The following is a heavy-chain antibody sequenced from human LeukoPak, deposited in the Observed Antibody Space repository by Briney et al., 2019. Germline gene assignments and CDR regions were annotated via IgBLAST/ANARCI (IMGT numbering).Heavy chain of an antibody. D-gene: IGHD2-2*01. Sequence: SETLSLTCTVSGGSISSGSYYWRWIRQPAGKGLEWIGRIYTSGSTNYTPPIESRGNISVDTSKNQFSPKLSSVTAADTAVYYCARGASRCSSSSCDLHYWGQGTLVTVSS. CDR2: IYTSGST. J-gene: IGHJ4*02. CDR1: GGSISSGSYY. CDR3: ARGASRCSSSSCDLHY. V-gene: IGHV4-61*02.